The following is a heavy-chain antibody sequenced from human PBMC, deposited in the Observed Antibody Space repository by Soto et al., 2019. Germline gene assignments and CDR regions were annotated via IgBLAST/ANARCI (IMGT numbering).Heavy chain of an antibody. Sequence: ASVKVSCTGSGYTLTSYAMHWVRQAPGQRLEWMGWINAGNGNTKYSQKLQGRVTITRDTSASTAYMELSSLRSEDTAVYYCARGVAGPLHWFDPWDQGTLVTVSS. CDR2: INAGNGNT. J-gene: IGHJ5*02. D-gene: IGHD6-19*01. CDR1: GYTLTSYA. CDR3: ARGVAGPLHWFDP. V-gene: IGHV1-3*01.